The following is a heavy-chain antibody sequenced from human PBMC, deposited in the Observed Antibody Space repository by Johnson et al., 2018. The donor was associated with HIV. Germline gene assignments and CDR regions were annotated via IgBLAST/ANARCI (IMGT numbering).Heavy chain of an antibody. D-gene: IGHD6-6*01. CDR3: ARAAYSSSYLDVFDI. Sequence: QVQLVESGGGLVQPGGSLRLSCAASGFSFTRYGMHWVRQAPGKGLEWVAVIWYDGTNKYYADSVKRRFTISRDNSKNTLYLQMNSLRAEDTAVYYCARAAYSSSYLDVFDIWSRGTMVTVSS. CDR1: GFSFTRYG. J-gene: IGHJ3*02. V-gene: IGHV3-33*01. CDR2: IWYDGTNK.